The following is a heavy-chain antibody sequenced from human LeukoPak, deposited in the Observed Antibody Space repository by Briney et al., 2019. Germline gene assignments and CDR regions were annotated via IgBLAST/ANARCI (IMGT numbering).Heavy chain of an antibody. CDR3: ARDSSSWYYFDY. J-gene: IGHJ4*02. CDR1: GFTFSDYW. CDR2: IYYSGST. V-gene: IGHV4-39*07. D-gene: IGHD6-13*01. Sequence: TGGSLRLSCAASGFTFSDYWMSWIRQPPGKGLEWIGSIYYSGSTYYNPSLKSRVTISVDTSKNQFSLKLSSVTAADTAVYYCARDSSSWYYFDYWGQGTLVTVSS.